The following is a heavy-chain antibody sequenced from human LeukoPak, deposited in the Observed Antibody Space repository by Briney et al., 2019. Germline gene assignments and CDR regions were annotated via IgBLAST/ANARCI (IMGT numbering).Heavy chain of an antibody. CDR3: ARQVGYSYGRFDY. V-gene: IGHV4-39*01. J-gene: IGHJ4*02. CDR2: IYYSGST. Sequence: SESLSLTCTVSGGSISSNGYYWGWIRRPPGKGLEWIGSIYYSGSTYYSPSLKSRLTISVDTSKNRFSLKLSSVSAADTAVYYCARQVGYSYGRFDYWGQGTLVTVSS. D-gene: IGHD5-18*01. CDR1: GGSISSNGYY.